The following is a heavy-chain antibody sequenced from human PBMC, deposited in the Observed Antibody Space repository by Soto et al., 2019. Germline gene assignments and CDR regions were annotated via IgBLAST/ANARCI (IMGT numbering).Heavy chain of an antibody. CDR1: GGSVISGSYY. V-gene: IGHV4-61*01. CDR3: AREYSSSSSFDY. J-gene: IGHJ4*02. CDR2: IYYSGST. Sequence: SETLSLTCTVSGGSVISGSYYWSWIRQPPGKGLEWIGYIYYSGSTNYNPSLKSRVTISVDTSKNQFSLKLSSVTAADTAVYYCAREYSSSSSFDYWGQGTLVTVSS. D-gene: IGHD6-6*01.